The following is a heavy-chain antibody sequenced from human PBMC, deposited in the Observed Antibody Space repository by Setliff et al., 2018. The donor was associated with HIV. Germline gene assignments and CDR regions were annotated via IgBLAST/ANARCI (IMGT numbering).Heavy chain of an antibody. V-gene: IGHV4-30-2*01. J-gene: IGHJ5*02. CDR2: IYHSGST. CDR1: GGSISSGGYS. CDR3: ARGGSGLLWFGELNNWFDP. Sequence: SETLSLTCSVSGGSISSGGYSWSWIRQPPGKGLEWIGYIYHSGSTSYNPSLKSRVTISVDTSKNQFSLKLSSVTAADTAVYHCARGGSGLLWFGELNNWFDPWGQGTLVTVSS. D-gene: IGHD3-10*01.